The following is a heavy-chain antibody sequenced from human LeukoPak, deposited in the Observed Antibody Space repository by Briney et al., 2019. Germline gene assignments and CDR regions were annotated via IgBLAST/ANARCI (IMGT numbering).Heavy chain of an antibody. CDR1: GFTFSSYA. D-gene: IGHD6-19*01. CDR2: ISGSGGST. Sequence: GGSLRLSCAASGFTFSSYAMSWVRQAPGKGLEWVSAISGSGGSTYYADSVKGRFTIARDNSKNTLYLQMNSLRAEDTAVYYCAKRLRSSDWSFDYWGQGTLVTVSS. J-gene: IGHJ4*02. CDR3: AKRLRSSDWSFDY. V-gene: IGHV3-23*01.